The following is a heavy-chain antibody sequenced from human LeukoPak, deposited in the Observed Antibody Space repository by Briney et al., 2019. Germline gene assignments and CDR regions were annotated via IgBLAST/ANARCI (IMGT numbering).Heavy chain of an antibody. CDR2: ISYDGSNK. CDR1: GFTFSSYA. D-gene: IGHD2-21*01. Sequence: QSGGSLRLSCAASGFTFSSYAMHWVRQAPGKGLEWVAVISYDGSNKYYADSVKGRFTISRDNSKNTLYLHMNSLRVEDTAVYYCAKDWIQFNRVFDCFDSWGQGTLVTVSS. J-gene: IGHJ4*02. V-gene: IGHV3-30*04. CDR3: AKDWIQFNRVFDCFDS.